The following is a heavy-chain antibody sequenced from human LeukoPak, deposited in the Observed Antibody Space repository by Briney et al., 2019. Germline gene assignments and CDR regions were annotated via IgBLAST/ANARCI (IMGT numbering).Heavy chain of an antibody. Sequence: PGGSLRLSCAASEFSFEYFTLSWVRQPPGKGLEWVSLITWDGGVTHYADSVKGRLTISRDNSKNSLFLQMSSLRTEDTAIYYCAKSDNPGEALNPFDYWGQGTLVTVSS. D-gene: IGHD3-10*01. V-gene: IGHV3-43*01. CDR2: ITWDGGVT. J-gene: IGHJ4*02. CDR1: EFSFEYFT. CDR3: AKSDNPGEALNPFDY.